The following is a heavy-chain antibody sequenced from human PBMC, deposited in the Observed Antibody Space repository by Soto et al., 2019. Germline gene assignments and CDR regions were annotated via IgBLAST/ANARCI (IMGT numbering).Heavy chain of an antibody. CDR2: ISAYSGDT. Sequence: QVPLVQSGAEVKKPGASVKVSCKASGYTFTGYSVGWVRQAPGQGLEWMGWISAYSGDTYYTQRFQDRLTMTTDASTSKAYMELRSLRSDDTAVYYCARPSGSYGDYAWSLKYWGQGTLVTVSS. D-gene: IGHD4-17*01. CDR1: GYTFTGYS. J-gene: IGHJ4*02. CDR3: ARPSGSYGDYAWSLKY. V-gene: IGHV1-18*01.